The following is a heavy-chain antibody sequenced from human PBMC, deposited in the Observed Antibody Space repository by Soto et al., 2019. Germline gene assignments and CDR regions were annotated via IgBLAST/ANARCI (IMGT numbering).Heavy chain of an antibody. CDR3: AREALPGLDYGMDV. CDR2: ISSSGSTI. D-gene: IGHD3-9*01. CDR1: GFTFSSYE. V-gene: IGHV3-48*03. Sequence: GSLRLSCAASGFTFSSYEMNWVRQAPGKGLEWVSYISSSGSTIYYADSVKGRFTISRDNAKNSLYLQMNSLRAEDTAVYYCAREALPGLDYGMDVWGQGTTVTVSS. J-gene: IGHJ6*02.